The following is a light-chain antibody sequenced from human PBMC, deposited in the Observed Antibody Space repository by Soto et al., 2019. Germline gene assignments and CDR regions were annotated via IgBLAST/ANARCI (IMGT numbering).Light chain of an antibody. V-gene: IGLV2-23*02. CDR2: EVS. Sequence: QSALTQPASVSGSPGQSITISCTGTSSDVGSYNLVSWYQQHPGKAPKLMIYEVSKRPSGVSNRFSGPKSGNTASLTISGLQAEDEADYYCCSYAGSSTSYVFGTGNKVTVL. CDR1: SSDVGSYNL. J-gene: IGLJ1*01. CDR3: CSYAGSSTSYV.